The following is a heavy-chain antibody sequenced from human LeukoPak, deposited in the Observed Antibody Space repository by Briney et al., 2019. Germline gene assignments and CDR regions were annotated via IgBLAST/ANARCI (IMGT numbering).Heavy chain of an antibody. D-gene: IGHD2-15*01. J-gene: IGHJ4*02. CDR3: ATRRYCSGGSCSPLDY. CDR2: IIPIFGTA. Sequence: ASVKVSCMASGGTFSSYAISGVRQPPGQGLEWMGGIIPIFGTANYAQRFQGRVTITADESTSTAYMELSSLRSEDTAVYYCATRRYCSGGSCSPLDYWGQGTLVTVSS. V-gene: IGHV1-69*13. CDR1: GGTFSSYA.